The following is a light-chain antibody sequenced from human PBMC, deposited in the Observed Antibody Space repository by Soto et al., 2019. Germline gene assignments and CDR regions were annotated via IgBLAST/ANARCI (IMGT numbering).Light chain of an antibody. CDR1: HGTVNA. CDR3: QQYGNYPLT. J-gene: IGKJ4*01. Sequence: SQLLPSPSSLSASVGDGVTITCRTSHGTVNAFAWYQQNQGRPPKLLMYDASILQSGVPLRFSGSGSGPDFTLTITSLQPEDFATSFCQQYGNYPLTFGGGTTVEVK. V-gene: IGKV1D-13*01. CDR2: DAS.